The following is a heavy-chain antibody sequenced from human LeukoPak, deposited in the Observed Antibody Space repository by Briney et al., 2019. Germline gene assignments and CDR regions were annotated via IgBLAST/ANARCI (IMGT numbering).Heavy chain of an antibody. J-gene: IGHJ5*02. CDR3: TRIHYNLFDP. CDR2: IRSKAYGGTT. CDR1: GFTFGDYA. V-gene: IGHV3-49*04. Sequence: GGSLRLSCTASGFTFGDYAMSWVRQAPGKGLEWVGFIRSKAYGGTTEYAASVKGRFTISRDDSKSIAYLQMNSLKTEDTAVYYCTRIHYNLFDPWGQGTLVTVSS.